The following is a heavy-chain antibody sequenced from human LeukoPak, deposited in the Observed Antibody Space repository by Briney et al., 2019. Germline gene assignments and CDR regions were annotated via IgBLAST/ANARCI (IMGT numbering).Heavy chain of an antibody. CDR1: GFTFSTYW. CDR3: ARQIGWRDAFDI. V-gene: IGHV3-7*01. D-gene: IGHD6-19*01. J-gene: IGHJ3*02. Sequence: PGGSLRLSCAASGFTFSTYWMSWVRQAPGKGLEWVASIKQDGSEKYSVGSVKGRFTISRDNAKNSLYLQMNSLRAEDTAVYYCARQIGWRDAFDIWGQGTMVTVSS. CDR2: IKQDGSEK.